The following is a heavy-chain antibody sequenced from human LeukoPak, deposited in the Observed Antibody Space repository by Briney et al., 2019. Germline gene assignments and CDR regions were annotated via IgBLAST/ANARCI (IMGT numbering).Heavy chain of an antibody. V-gene: IGHV3-30*02. CDR2: IRYDGSNK. Sequence: GGSLRLSCAASGFTFSSYGMHWVRQAPGKGLEWVAFIRYDGSNKYYAGSVKGRFTISRDNSKNTLYLQMNSLRAEDTAVYYCAKDQALYSGSYSFDYWGQGTLVTVSS. CDR1: GFTFSSYG. D-gene: IGHD1-26*01. CDR3: AKDQALYSGSYSFDY. J-gene: IGHJ4*02.